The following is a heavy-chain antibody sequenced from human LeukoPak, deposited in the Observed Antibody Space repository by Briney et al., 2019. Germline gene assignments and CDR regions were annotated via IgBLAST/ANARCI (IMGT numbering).Heavy chain of an antibody. D-gene: IGHD6-13*01. CDR2: IKQDGSEK. V-gene: IGHV3-7*01. Sequence: GGSLRLSCAASRFTFSSYWMSWVRQAPGKGLEWVANIKQDGSEKYYVDSVKGRFTISRDNTKNSLYLQMNSLRAEDTAVYYCGSRAAAGFVFSDYWGQGTLVTVSS. J-gene: IGHJ4*02. CDR3: GSRAAAGFVFSDY. CDR1: RFTFSSYW.